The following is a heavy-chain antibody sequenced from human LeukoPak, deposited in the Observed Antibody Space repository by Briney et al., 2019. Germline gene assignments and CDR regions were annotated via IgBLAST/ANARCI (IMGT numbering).Heavy chain of an antibody. CDR1: GFTFSSYE. V-gene: IGHV3-48*03. CDR2: ISSSGSTI. CDR3: AKDLIEIRYYYDSSGYSYFDY. J-gene: IGHJ4*02. D-gene: IGHD3-22*01. Sequence: GGSLRLSCAASGFTFSSYEMNWVRQAPGKGLEWVSYISSSGSTIYYADSVKGRFTISRDNAKNSLYLQMNSLRAEDTAVYYCAKDLIEIRYYYDSSGYSYFDYWGQGTLVTVSS.